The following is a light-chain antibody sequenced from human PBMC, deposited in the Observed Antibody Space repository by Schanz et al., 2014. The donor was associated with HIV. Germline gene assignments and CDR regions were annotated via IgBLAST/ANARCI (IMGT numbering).Light chain of an antibody. CDR2: DVT. CDR1: SSDVGAYNH. CDR3: SSYTDNDTPHVV. J-gene: IGLJ2*01. V-gene: IGLV2-14*01. Sequence: QSALTQPASVSGSPGQSVTISCTGTSSDVGAYNHVSWYQQHPGKAPKVMIYDVTKRPSGVSSRFSGSKSGNTASLTISGLQAEDEADYYCSSYTDNDTPHVVFGGGTKLTVL.